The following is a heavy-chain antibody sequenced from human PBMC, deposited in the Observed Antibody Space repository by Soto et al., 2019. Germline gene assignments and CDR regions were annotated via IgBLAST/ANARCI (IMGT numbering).Heavy chain of an antibody. CDR1: EFVFTNFA. V-gene: IGHV3-30*18. D-gene: IGHD3-10*01. J-gene: IGHJ3*02. CDR3: TKGGHKPTGAAFYI. Sequence: QVQLVESGGGVVQPGRSLRLSCTASEFVFTNFAMHWVRQAPGKGLEWVASISFDGTNKYYADSGRGRFTISRDNSKNTLYLQMDSLRVEDTTVYYCTKGGHKPTGAAFYIWGQGTMVTVSS. CDR2: ISFDGTNK.